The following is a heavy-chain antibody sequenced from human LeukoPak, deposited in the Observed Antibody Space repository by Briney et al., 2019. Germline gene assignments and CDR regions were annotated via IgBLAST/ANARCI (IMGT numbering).Heavy chain of an antibody. D-gene: IGHD3-9*01. CDR1: GFTFSNYA. CDR2: IFGSGGST. V-gene: IGHV3-23*01. Sequence: GGSLRLSCAASGFTFSNYAMSWVRQAPGKGLEWVSAIFGSGGSTYYADSVKGRFSISRDNSKNTLFLQMNSLRVEDTALYYCSKWGDYDVLTGYYDSDFWGQGTLVTVSS. J-gene: IGHJ4*02. CDR3: SKWGDYDVLTGYYDSDF.